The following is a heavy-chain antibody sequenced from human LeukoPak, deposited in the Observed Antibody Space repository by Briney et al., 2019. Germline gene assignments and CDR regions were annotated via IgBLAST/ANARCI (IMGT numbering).Heavy chain of an antibody. J-gene: IGHJ4*02. CDR1: GFTFSSYG. D-gene: IGHD3-3*01. V-gene: IGHV3-30*02. Sequence: GGSLRLSCAASGFTFSSYGMHWVRQAPGKGLEWVAFIRYDGSNKYYADSVKGRFTISRDNSKNTLYLQMNSLRAEDTAVYYCAKDPSSPYDFWSGYTALGYFDYWGQGTLVTVSS. CDR2: IRYDGSNK. CDR3: AKDPSSPYDFWSGYTALGYFDY.